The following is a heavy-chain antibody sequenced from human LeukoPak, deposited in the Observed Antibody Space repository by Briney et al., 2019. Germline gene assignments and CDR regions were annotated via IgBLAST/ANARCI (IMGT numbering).Heavy chain of an antibody. CDR1: GYTFTDYY. Sequence: ASVKVSCKASGYTFTDYYMHWVRQAPGQGLEWMGWINPNTGATNSAQKFQGRVTVTRDTSISTVYMELSRLRSDDTAVYYCARDGPAQMVDLDYWGQGTLVTVSS. CDR3: ARDGPAQMVDLDY. D-gene: IGHD2-8*01. CDR2: INPNTGAT. J-gene: IGHJ4*02. V-gene: IGHV1-2*02.